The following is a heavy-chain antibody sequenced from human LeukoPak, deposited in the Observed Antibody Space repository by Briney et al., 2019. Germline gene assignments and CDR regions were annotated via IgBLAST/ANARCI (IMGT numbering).Heavy chain of an antibody. CDR1: GFTFSSYA. Sequence: PSGGSLRLSCVASGFTFSSYAMSWVRQAAGKGPEWVSAISGSGGNTYYADSVRGRFTISRDNSKSTLYLQMKSLRAEDTAVYYCAKDTQIAPRPTYFHYWGQGTLVTVSS. CDR3: AKDTQIAPRPTYFHY. CDR2: ISGSGGNT. J-gene: IGHJ4*02. D-gene: IGHD6-6*01. V-gene: IGHV3-23*01.